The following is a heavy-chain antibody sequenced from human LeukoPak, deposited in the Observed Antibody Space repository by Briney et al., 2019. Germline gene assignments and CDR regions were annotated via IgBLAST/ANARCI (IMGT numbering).Heavy chain of an antibody. V-gene: IGHV1-46*01. CDR2: INPSADST. CDR1: GYTFTTYY. CDR3: AREHSGNQHLIDP. J-gene: IGHJ5*02. Sequence: ASVNVSCKASGYTFTTYYMHWVRQAPGQGLEWRGGINPSADSTSYAHKYPGRGIITKSQSKRTVDMELNNLAAEDTAVYYLAREHSGNQHLIDPWGQGTLVTVSS. D-gene: IGHD1-26*01.